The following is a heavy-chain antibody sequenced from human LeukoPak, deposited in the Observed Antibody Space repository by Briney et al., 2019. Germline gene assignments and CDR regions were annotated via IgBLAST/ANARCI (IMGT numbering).Heavy chain of an antibody. J-gene: IGHJ4*02. CDR1: GFTFSSYE. V-gene: IGHV3-48*03. Sequence: GGSLRLSCAASGFTFSSYEMNWDRQAPGKGLEWVSYISSSGSTIYYADSVKGRFTISRDNAKNSLYLQMNSLRAEDTAVYYCAREETNGDFDYWGQGTLVTVSS. D-gene: IGHD4-17*01. CDR3: AREETNGDFDY. CDR2: ISSSGSTI.